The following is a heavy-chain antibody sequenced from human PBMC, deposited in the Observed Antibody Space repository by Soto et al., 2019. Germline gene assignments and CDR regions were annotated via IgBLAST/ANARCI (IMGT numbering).Heavy chain of an antibody. CDR3: AKDQGSSWYEIDY. Sequence: XXSLRLSFAASGFTFSNYAVPWVRQAPGKGLEWVSTISGSGGSTYYADSVKGRFTISRDNSKNTLYLQINSLRAEDTAVYYCAKDQGSSWYEIDYWGQGTLVTVSS. V-gene: IGHV3-23*01. D-gene: IGHD6-13*01. J-gene: IGHJ4*02. CDR1: GFTFSNYA. CDR2: ISGSGGST.